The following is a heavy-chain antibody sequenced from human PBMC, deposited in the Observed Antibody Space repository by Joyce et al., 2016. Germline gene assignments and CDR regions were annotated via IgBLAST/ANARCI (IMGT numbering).Heavy chain of an antibody. CDR1: GFTFTNYA. CDR3: AKGPRIAARPNYYYYGMDV. J-gene: IGHJ6*02. CDR2: ISSSGGTT. D-gene: IGHD6-6*01. Sequence: AASGFTFTNYAMSWVRQAPGRGLEWVSSISSSGGTTHYADSVKGRFTSSRDNSKNTLNLQVNSLRAEDTAIYYCAKGPRIAARPNYYYYGMDVWGQGTTVTVSS. V-gene: IGHV3-23*01.